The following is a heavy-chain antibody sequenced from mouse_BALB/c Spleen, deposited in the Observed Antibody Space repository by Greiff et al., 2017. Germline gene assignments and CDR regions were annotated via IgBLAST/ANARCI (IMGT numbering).Heavy chain of an antibody. CDR3: ARGEDHWFAY. J-gene: IGHJ3*01. V-gene: IGHV1S56*01. Sequence: VQLQQSGPELVKPGASVRISCKASGYTFTSYYIHWVKQRPGQGLEWIGWIYPGNVNTKYNEKFKGKATLTADKSSSPAYMQLSSLTSEDSAVYFCARGEDHWFAYWGQGTLVTVSA. CDR2: IYPGNVNT. CDR1: GYTFTSYY.